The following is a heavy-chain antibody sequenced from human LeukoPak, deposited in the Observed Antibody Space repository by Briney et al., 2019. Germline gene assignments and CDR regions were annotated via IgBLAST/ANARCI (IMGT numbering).Heavy chain of an antibody. J-gene: IGHJ4*02. CDR1: GGTFSSYA. V-gene: IGHV1-69*05. CDR2: IIPIFGTA. CDR3: ARDGYDFWSGYLIDY. D-gene: IGHD3-3*01. Sequence: GGSVKVSXKASGGTFSSYAISWVRQAPGQGLEWMGRIIPIFGTANYAQKCQSRVTITTDKSTSTAYMEMSSLRSEDTAVYYCARDGYDFWSGYLIDYWGQGTLVTVSS.